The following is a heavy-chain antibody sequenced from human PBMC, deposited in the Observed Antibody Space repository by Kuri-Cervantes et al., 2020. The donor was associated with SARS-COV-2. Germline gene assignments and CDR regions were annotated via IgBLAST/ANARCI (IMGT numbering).Heavy chain of an antibody. CDR2: IQPNGTT. V-gene: IGHV4-34*01. Sequence: SETLSLTCAVYGGSFSGYYWTWIRQSPGKGLEWIGEIQPNGTTNYNPSLKSRVTISVDTSKNQFSLKLSSVTAADTAVYYCAREFRYYDSSGYYGHAFDIWGQGTMVTVSS. CDR1: GGSFSGYY. CDR3: AREFRYYDSSGYYGHAFDI. D-gene: IGHD3-22*01. J-gene: IGHJ3*02.